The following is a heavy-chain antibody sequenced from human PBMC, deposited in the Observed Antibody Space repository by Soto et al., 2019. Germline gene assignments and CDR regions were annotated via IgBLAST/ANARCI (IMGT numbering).Heavy chain of an antibody. CDR3: ARDYLRNFDY. V-gene: IGHV3-30-3*01. CDR2: ISYDGSNK. CDR1: GFTFSSYA. D-gene: IGHD3-3*01. J-gene: IGHJ4*02. Sequence: SLRLSCAASGFTFSSYAMHWVRQAPGKGLEWVAVISYDGSNKYYADSVKGRFTISRDNSKNTLYLQMNSLRAEDTAVYYCARDYLRNFDYWGQGTLVTVSS.